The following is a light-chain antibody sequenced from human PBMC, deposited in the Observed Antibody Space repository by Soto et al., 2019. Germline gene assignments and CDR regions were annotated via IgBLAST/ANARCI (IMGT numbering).Light chain of an antibody. CDR1: QSISTE. J-gene: IGKJ2*01. CDR3: QQGHNWPLT. V-gene: IGKV3-15*01. CDR2: SAS. Sequence: EIVMTQSPATLSVSPGERATLSFSASQSISTELAWYQQTPGQPPRLLIYSASTRATGVPARFAGSGSGSEFTLTLSGLQSEDFAVYYCQQGHNWPLTFGQGTRLEI.